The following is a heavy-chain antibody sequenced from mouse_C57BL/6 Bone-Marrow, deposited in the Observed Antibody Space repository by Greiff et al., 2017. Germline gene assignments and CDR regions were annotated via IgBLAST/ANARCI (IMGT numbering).Heavy chain of an antibody. Sequence: QVQLQQSGPELVKPGASVKISCKASGYAFSSSWMNWVKQRPGKGLEWIGRIYPGDGDTNYNGKFKGKATLTADKSSSIAYMQLSSLTSEDSAVYFCARGGLYWGQGTTLTVSS. CDR2: IYPGDGDT. J-gene: IGHJ2*01. CDR1: GYAFSSSW. CDR3: ARGGLY. V-gene: IGHV1-82*01.